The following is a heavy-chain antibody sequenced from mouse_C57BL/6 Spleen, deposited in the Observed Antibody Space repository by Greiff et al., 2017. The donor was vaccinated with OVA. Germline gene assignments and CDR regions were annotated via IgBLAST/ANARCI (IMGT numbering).Heavy chain of an antibody. Sequence: EVNLVESGGGLVQPGGSLKLSCAASGFTFSDYYMYWVRQTPEKRLEWVAYISNGGGSTYYPDTVKGRFTISRDNAKNTLYLQMSRLKSEDTAMYYCARHEVRRRDWFAYWGQGTLVTVSA. CDR2: ISNGGGST. D-gene: IGHD2-14*01. CDR1: GFTFSDYY. CDR3: ARHEVRRRDWFAY. V-gene: IGHV5-12*01. J-gene: IGHJ3*01.